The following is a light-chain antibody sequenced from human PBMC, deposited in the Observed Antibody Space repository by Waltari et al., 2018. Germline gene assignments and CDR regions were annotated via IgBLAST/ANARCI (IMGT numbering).Light chain of an antibody. Sequence: QSALTQPASVSGSPGQSITISCTGTTSGVWTYNLVSWYQQHPGKAPKLIIFEGTKRPSGVSNRFCASKSGNTASLTISGLQADDEADYHCCSYVSNTYVFGTGTKVTVL. CDR3: CSYVSNTYV. CDR1: TSGVWTYNL. J-gene: IGLJ1*01. V-gene: IGLV2-23*01. CDR2: EGT.